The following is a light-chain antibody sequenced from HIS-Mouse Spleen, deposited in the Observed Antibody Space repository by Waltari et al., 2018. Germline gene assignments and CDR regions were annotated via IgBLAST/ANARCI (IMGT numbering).Light chain of an antibody. Sequence: QSALTQPPSASGSPGQSVTISCTGTSSDFGGDNSVSRYQQHPGKAPKLMIYEVSKRPSGVPDRFSGSKSGNTASLTVSGLQAEDEADYYCSSYAGSNNLVFGGGTKLTVL. J-gene: IGLJ2*01. V-gene: IGLV2-8*01. CDR1: SSDFGGDNS. CDR2: EVS. CDR3: SSYAGSNNLV.